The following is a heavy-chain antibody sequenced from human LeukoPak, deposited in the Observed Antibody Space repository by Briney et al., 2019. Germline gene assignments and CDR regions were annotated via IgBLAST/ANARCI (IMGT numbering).Heavy chain of an antibody. CDR1: GFTFSSSW. CDR2: IKQDGSDI. J-gene: IGHJ4*02. V-gene: IGHV3-7*01. Sequence: GGSLRLSCAASGFTFSSSWMSWVRQRPGKGLEWVANIKQDGSDIYYVDSVKGRFTISRDNARDSLYLQMNSLRVEDTAVYYCEKDVRALNNYGSGSSGFYWGQGTLVTVSS. D-gene: IGHD3-10*01. CDR3: EKDVRALNNYGSGSSGFY.